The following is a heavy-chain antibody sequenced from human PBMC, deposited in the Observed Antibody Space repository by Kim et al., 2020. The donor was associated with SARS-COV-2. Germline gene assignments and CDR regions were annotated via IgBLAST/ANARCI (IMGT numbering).Heavy chain of an antibody. J-gene: IGHJ5*02. CDR3: ARDLTSGSYLNWFDP. Sequence: LSLTCAASGFTFSSYWMSWVRQAPGKGLEWVANIKQDGSEKYYVDSVKGRFTISRDNAKNSLYLQMNSLRDEDTAVYYCARDLTSGSYLNWFDPWGQ. CDR2: IKQDGSEK. V-gene: IGHV3-7*03. CDR1: GFTFSSYW. D-gene: IGHD1-26*01.